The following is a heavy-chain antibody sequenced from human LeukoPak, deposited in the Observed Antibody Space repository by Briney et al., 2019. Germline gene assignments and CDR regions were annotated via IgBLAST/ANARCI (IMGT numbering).Heavy chain of an antibody. CDR3: ARRPPTTGTDWFDP. D-gene: IGHD1-1*01. J-gene: IGHJ5*02. CDR1: GGSINSNSYC. CDR2: VCSSGKT. V-gene: IGHV4-39*01. Sequence: PSETLSLTCTVSGGSINSNSYCWGWIRQPPGKGLEWIAGVCSSGKTYYNPSLESRVTISVDTSNNQFSLKVSSVTDTDTAVYCCARRPPTTGTDWFDPWGQGFLVTVSS.